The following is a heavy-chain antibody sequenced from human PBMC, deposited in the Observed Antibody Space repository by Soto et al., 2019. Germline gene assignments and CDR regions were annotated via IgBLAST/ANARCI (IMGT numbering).Heavy chain of an antibody. CDR2: IDPSDSYT. Sequence: GESLKISCKGSGYSFTSYWISWVRQMPGKGLEWIGRIDPSDSYTNYSPSFQGHVTISADKSISTAYPQWSSLKASDTAMYYCATYIAAAGSFRARYYGMDVWGQGTTVTVSS. D-gene: IGHD6-13*01. CDR1: GYSFTSYW. V-gene: IGHV5-10-1*01. CDR3: ATYIAAAGSFRARYYGMDV. J-gene: IGHJ6*02.